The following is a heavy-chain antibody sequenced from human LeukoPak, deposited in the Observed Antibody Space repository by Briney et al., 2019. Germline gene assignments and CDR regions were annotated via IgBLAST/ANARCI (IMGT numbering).Heavy chain of an antibody. CDR3: ARAGQNNWFDP. J-gene: IGHJ5*02. CDR2: LSGSGEII. V-gene: IGHV3-48*04. Sequence: GGSLRISCAASGFTFSSYSMNWVRQAPGKGLEWVSFLSGSGEIIYYADSVKGRFTISRDNAKNSLYLQMNSLRAEDTAVYHCARAGQNNWFDPWGQGTLVTVSS. CDR1: GFTFSSYS.